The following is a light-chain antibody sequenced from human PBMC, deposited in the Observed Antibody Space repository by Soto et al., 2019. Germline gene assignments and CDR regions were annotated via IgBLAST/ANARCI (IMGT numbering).Light chain of an antibody. V-gene: IGKV1-39*01. CDR1: QTINNY. J-gene: IGKJ2*01. CDR3: QQFYDFPHT. CDR2: GAS. Sequence: DIQMTQSPSSLSASVGDRVTITCRTSQTINNYLNWYRQKPGKVPEVLIYGASSLQRGVSSRFTGSASRTYSTLTISLLQPEDFETYYCQQFYDFPHTLGRGTKV.